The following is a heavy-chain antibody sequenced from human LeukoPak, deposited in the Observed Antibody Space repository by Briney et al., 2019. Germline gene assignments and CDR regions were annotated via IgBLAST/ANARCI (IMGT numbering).Heavy chain of an antibody. V-gene: IGHV1-2*02. CDR3: ARDPITFGGVIVIPEILGMDV. CDR1: GYTFTGYY. CDR2: INPNSGGT. Sequence: ASVKVSCKASGYTFTGYYMLWVRQAPGQGLEWMGWINPNSGGTNYAQKFQGGVTMTRDTSITTAYMELSRLRSDDTAVYYCARDPITFGGVIVIPEILGMDVWGQGTTVTVSS. J-gene: IGHJ6*02. D-gene: IGHD3-16*02.